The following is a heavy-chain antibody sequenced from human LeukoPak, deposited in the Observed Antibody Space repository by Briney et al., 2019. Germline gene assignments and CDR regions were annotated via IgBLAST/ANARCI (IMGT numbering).Heavy chain of an antibody. CDR2: ISSSGNTI. D-gene: IGHD6-19*01. V-gene: IGHV3-11*04. CDR3: ATDGPAMAGTMGASEY. Sequence: PGGSLRLSCVASGITLSEYYMTWIRQAPGKGLEWISYISSSGNTIYYADSVKGRFSISRDNARNSLSLQMNSLRVEDTAVYYCATDGPAMAGTMGASEYWGQGTLVTVSS. J-gene: IGHJ4*02. CDR1: GITLSEYY.